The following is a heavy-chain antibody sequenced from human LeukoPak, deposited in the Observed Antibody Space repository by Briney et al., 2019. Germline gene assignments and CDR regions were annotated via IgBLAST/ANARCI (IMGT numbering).Heavy chain of an antibody. CDR1: GFTFDDYG. D-gene: IGHD6-13*01. CDR2: INWNGGST. CDR3: AREKYSSRSLEF. J-gene: IGHJ4*02. V-gene: IGHV3-20*04. Sequence: GGSLRLSCVASGFTFDDYGMSWVRQAPGKGLEWVSGINWNGGSTGYADSVKGRITISRDNAKNSLYLQMNSLRVEDTAFYYCAREKYSSRSLEFWGQGTLVTVSS.